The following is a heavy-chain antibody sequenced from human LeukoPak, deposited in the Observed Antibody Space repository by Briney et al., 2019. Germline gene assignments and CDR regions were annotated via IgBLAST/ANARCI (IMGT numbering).Heavy chain of an antibody. Sequence: GGSLRLSCVASGSTLRSYSMNWVRQAPGKGLEWVSYISSGSSLIHYADSVKGRFTISRDNAKNSLYLQMNNLRVEDTAVYYCAPTYYYESSGHQGGQGTLVTVSA. J-gene: IGHJ4*02. V-gene: IGHV3-48*01. CDR1: GSTLRSYS. CDR2: ISSGSSLI. D-gene: IGHD3-22*01. CDR3: APTYYYESSGHQ.